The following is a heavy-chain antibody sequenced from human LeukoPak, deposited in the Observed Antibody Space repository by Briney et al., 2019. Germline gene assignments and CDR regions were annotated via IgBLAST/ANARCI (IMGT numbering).Heavy chain of an antibody. CDR2: IIHMLGTP. D-gene: IGHD2-2*01. CDR3: ASGTTDIVVVPATLRNYYFDY. CDR1: GGTFSSYD. V-gene: IGHV1-69*06. Sequence: GASVKVSCKASGGTFSSYDISWVRQAPGQGLEWMGGIIHMLGTPNYAQKFQGRVTITADKSTSTAYMDLSSLRSEDTAVYYCASGTTDIVVVPATLRNYYFDYWGQGTLVPVSS. J-gene: IGHJ4*02.